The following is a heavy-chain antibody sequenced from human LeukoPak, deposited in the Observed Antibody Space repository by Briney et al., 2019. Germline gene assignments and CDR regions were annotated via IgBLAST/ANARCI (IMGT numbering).Heavy chain of an antibody. CDR3: AKVPGRYGDYVSDY. D-gene: IGHD4-17*01. Sequence: PGGSLRLSCAASGFTFSSYSMNWVRQAPGKGLEWVSYISSSSSTIYYADSVKGRFTISRDNSKNTLYLQMNSLRAEDTAVYYCAKVPGRYGDYVSDYWGQGTLVTVSS. CDR1: GFTFSSYS. V-gene: IGHV3-48*01. CDR2: ISSSSSTI. J-gene: IGHJ4*02.